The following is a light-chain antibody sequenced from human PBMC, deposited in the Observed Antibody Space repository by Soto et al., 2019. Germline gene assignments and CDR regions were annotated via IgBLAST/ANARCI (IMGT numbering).Light chain of an antibody. CDR2: KAS. J-gene: IGKJ1*01. Sequence: DIQMTQSPSTLSASVGDRVTITCRTSQSISSWLAWYQQKPGKAPKLLIYKASSLESGVPSRFSGSGSWTEFTRNISSLQPDDFATYYCQQYNSFPTFGQGTKVEIK. CDR1: QSISSW. V-gene: IGKV1-5*03. CDR3: QQYNSFPT.